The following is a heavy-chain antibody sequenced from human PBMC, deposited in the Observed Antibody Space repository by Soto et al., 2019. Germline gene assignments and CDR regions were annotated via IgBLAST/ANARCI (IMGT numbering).Heavy chain of an antibody. CDR3: ARASYDYVWGSYRYYFDY. D-gene: IGHD3-16*02. Sequence: QVQLVQSGAEGKKPGSSVKVSCNASGGTFSSYAISWVRQAPGQGLEWMGGIIPIIGTANYAQKFQDRVTITADESPSTAYMELSSLSSEDTAVYYCARASYDYVWGSYRYYFDYWGQGTLVTVSS. CDR2: IIPIIGTA. V-gene: IGHV1-69*01. CDR1: GGTFSSYA. J-gene: IGHJ4*02.